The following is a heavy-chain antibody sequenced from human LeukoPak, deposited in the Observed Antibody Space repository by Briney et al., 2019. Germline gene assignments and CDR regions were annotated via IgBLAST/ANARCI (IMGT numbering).Heavy chain of an antibody. J-gene: IGHJ4*02. V-gene: IGHV3-15*01. CDR3: TTDGAYCSGGSCDDF. CDR2: IKSKTDGGTT. Sequence: GGSLRLSCAAAGFTFKNAWMGWVRQAPGKGLEWAGRIKSKTDGGTTDYAAPVTGRFTISRDDSKNTLFLQMNSLKTEDTAVYYCTTDGAYCSGGSCDDFWGQGTLVTVSS. D-gene: IGHD2-15*01. CDR1: GFTFKNAW.